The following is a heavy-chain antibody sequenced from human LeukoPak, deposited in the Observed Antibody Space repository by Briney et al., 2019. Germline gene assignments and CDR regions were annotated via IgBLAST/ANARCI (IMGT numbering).Heavy chain of an antibody. J-gene: IGHJ6*03. CDR3: ASSLYCSGGSCYKWYYYMDV. D-gene: IGHD2-15*01. V-gene: IGHV1-2*06. CDR1: GYTFTCYY. CDR2: INPNSGGT. Sequence: ASVKVSCKASGYTFTCYYMHWVRQAPGQGLEWMGRINPNSGGTNYAQKFQGRVTMTRDTSISTAYMELSRLRSDDTAVYYCASSLYCSGGSCYKWYYYMDVWGKGTTVTVSS.